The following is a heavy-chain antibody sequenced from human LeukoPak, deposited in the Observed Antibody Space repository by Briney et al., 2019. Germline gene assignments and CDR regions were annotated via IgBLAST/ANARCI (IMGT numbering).Heavy chain of an antibody. J-gene: IGHJ4*02. CDR3: ARGGYSYGYWSFDY. V-gene: IGHV4-59*01. Sequence: KPSETLSLTCTVSGGSISSYYWSWIRQPPGKGLEWIGYIYYSGSTNYNPSLKSRVTISVDTSKNQFSLKLSSVTAADTAVYYCARGGYSYGYWSFDYWGQGTLVTVSS. D-gene: IGHD5-18*01. CDR1: GGSISSYY. CDR2: IYYSGST.